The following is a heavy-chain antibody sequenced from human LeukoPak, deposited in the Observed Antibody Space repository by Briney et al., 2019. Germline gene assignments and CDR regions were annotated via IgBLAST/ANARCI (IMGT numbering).Heavy chain of an antibody. CDR2: IYYSGST. V-gene: IGHV4-59*01. Sequence: SETLSLTCAVYGGSFSGYYWSWLRQPPGKGLEWLGYIYYSGSTNYNPSLKSRVTISVDTSKNQLSLKLNSVTAADTAVYYCARGGWLRSGDYFDYWGQGTLVTVSS. CDR1: GGSFSGYY. J-gene: IGHJ4*02. D-gene: IGHD5-12*01. CDR3: ARGGWLRSGDYFDY.